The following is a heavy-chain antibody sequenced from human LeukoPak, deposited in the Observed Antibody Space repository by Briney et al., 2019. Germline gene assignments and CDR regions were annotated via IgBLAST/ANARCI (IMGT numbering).Heavy chain of an antibody. CDR2: IIPIFGTA. CDR1: GGTFISYA. Sequence: SVKVSCKGSGGTFISYAISWVRQAPGQGREWMGGIIPIFGTANYAQEFQGRVTITTDESTSTAYMELSSLRSEDTAVYYCARDLSESLEAGDAFDIWGQGTMVTVSS. D-gene: IGHD6-19*01. J-gene: IGHJ3*02. V-gene: IGHV1-69*05. CDR3: ARDLSESLEAGDAFDI.